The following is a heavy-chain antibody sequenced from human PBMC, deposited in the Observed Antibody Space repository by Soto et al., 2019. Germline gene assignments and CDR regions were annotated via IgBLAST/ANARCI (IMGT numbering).Heavy chain of an antibody. CDR3: ASDVDGVHSGSSSLGWFDP. CDR1: GGTFSSYA. V-gene: IGHV1-69*01. D-gene: IGHD1-26*01. J-gene: IGHJ5*02. Sequence: QVQLVQSGAEVKKPGSSVKVSCKASGGTFSSYAISWVRQAPGQGLEWMGGIIPIFGTANYAQKFQGRVTITADESTSTAYMELSSLRSEDTAVYYCASDVDGVHSGSSSLGWFDPWGQGTLVTVSS. CDR2: IIPIFGTA.